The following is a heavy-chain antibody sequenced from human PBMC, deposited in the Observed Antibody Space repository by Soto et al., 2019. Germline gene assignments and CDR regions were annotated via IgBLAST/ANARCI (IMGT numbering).Heavy chain of an antibody. CDR3: ARGNCSSPNCYSFSGYYGMDV. J-gene: IGHJ6*02. V-gene: IGHV1-18*01. CDR1: GYTFTSYG. D-gene: IGHD2-2*01. CDR2: ISAYNGNT. Sequence: ASVKVSCKASGYTFTSYGISWVRQAPGQGLEWMGWISAYNGNTNYAQELQGRVTMTTDTSTSTAYMELRSLRSDDTALYYCARGNCSSPNCYSFSGYYGMDVWGQGTTVTVSS.